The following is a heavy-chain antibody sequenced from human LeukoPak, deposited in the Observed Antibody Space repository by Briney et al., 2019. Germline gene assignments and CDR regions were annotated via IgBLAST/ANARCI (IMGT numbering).Heavy chain of an antibody. V-gene: IGHV3-21*01. CDR3: VRERYHGSGAPKFDY. CDR1: EFTFSTYS. Sequence: GGSLRLSCAASEFTFSTYSMNWVRQAPGKGLEWVSSISSGSAYIYYADSVKGRFTISRDNAKNSLNLQVNSLRAEDTAVYCVRERYHGSGAPKFDYWGQGTLVTVSS. D-gene: IGHD3-10*01. CDR2: ISSGSAYI. J-gene: IGHJ4*02.